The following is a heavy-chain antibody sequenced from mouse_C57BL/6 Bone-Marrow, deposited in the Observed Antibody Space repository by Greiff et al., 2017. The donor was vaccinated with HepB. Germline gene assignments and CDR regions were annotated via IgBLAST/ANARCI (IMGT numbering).Heavy chain of an antibody. Sequence: VQLQQSGAELVRPGASVKLSCKASGYTFTDYYINWVKQRPGQGLEWIARIYPGSGNTYYNEKFKGKATLTAEKSSSTAYMQLSSLTSEDSAVYFCARNYYGSSCYYYAMDYWGQGTSVTVSS. J-gene: IGHJ4*01. V-gene: IGHV1-76*01. CDR2: IYPGSGNT. CDR3: ARNYYGSSCYYYAMDY. CDR1: GYTFTDYY. D-gene: IGHD1-1*01.